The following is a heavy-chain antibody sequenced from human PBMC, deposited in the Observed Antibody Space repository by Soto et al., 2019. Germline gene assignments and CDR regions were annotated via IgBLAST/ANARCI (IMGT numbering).Heavy chain of an antibody. D-gene: IGHD1-26*01. V-gene: IGHV3-7*01. J-gene: IGHJ4*02. CDR3: ARVESGSYDY. Sequence: EVQLVESGGGLVQPGGSLRLSCAASGFIFNSRYMSWVRQAPGKGLEWVANINQDGSDKRCVDSVKGRFTISRDNARNSLYLQMNSLRVEDTAVYYCARVESGSYDYWGQGALVTVSS. CDR2: INQDGSDK. CDR1: GFIFNSRY.